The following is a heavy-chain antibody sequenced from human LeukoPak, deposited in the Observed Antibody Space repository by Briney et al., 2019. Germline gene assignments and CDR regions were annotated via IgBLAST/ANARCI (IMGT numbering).Heavy chain of an antibody. J-gene: IGHJ4*02. V-gene: IGHV4-59*08. CDR2: IYYSGST. D-gene: IGHD5-24*01. CDR1: GGSISSYY. Sequence: PSETLSLTCTVSGGSISSYYWSWTRRPPGKGLEWIGYIYYSGSTNYNPSLKSRVTISVDTSKNQFSLKLSSVTAADTAVYYCARHRRDGYNYDYWGQGTLVTVSS. CDR3: ARHRRDGYNYDY.